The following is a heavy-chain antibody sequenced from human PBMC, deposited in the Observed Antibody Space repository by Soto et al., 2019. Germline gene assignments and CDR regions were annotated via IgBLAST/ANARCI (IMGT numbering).Heavy chain of an antibody. J-gene: IGHJ4*02. V-gene: IGHV3-23*01. Sequence: GGSLRLSCAASGFTFSSYAMSWVRQAPGKGLEWVSAISGSGGSTYYADSVKGRFTISRDNSKNTLYLQMNSLRAEDTAVYYCAKVESITMVRGETNFDYWGQGTLVTVSS. CDR3: AKVESITMVRGETNFDY. D-gene: IGHD3-10*01. CDR2: ISGSGGST. CDR1: GFTFSSYA.